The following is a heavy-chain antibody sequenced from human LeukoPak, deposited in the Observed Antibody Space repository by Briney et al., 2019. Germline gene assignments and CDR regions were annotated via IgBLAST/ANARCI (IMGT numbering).Heavy chain of an antibody. CDR3: ARHPGIQLWIDY. CDR2: IYDNSGNNPT. Sequence: SETLSLTCSVSGGSMSRYYWSWIRQPPGKGLEWIGYIYDNSGNNPTNYNPSLKSRVTISLDASNNQFSLKLTSLTAADTAVYYCARHPGIQLWIDYWGQGTLVTVSS. D-gene: IGHD5-18*01. J-gene: IGHJ4*02. CDR1: GGSMSRYY. V-gene: IGHV4-59*08.